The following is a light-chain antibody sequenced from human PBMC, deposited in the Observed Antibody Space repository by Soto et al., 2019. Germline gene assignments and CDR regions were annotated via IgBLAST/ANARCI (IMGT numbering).Light chain of an antibody. CDR2: DAS. CDR1: QSISSW. Sequence: DIPLTQSTSTLSASVGDRVTITGPATQSISSWLAWYQQKPGKAPKLLIYDASSLESGVPSRFSGSGSGTEFTLTISSLQPDDFATYYCQHYNSYSEAFGQGTKVDIK. CDR3: QHYNSYSEA. V-gene: IGKV1-5*01. J-gene: IGKJ1*01.